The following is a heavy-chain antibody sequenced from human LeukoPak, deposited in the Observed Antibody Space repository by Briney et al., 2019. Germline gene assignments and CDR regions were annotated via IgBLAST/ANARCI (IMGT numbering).Heavy chain of an antibody. J-gene: IGHJ2*01. CDR2: ISSSSSTM. CDR1: GFTFSSYE. V-gene: IGHV3-48*01. Sequence: GGSLRLSCAASGFTFSSYEMNWVRQAPGKGLEWVSYISSSSSTMYYADSVKGRFSISRDNAKKSLYLQMNSLRAEDTAVYYCARDGLAAATLHWCFDLWGRGTLVTVSS. CDR3: ARDGLAAATLHWCFDL. D-gene: IGHD6-25*01.